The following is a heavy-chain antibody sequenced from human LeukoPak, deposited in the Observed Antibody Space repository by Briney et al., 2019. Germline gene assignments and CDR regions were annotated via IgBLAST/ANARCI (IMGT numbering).Heavy chain of an antibody. CDR2: FDPEDGET. J-gene: IGHJ4*02. CDR3: ATPLYGDYRQAFDY. D-gene: IGHD4-17*01. V-gene: IGHV1-24*01. CDR1: GYTLTELS. Sequence: GASVKVSCKVSGYTLTELSMHWVRQAPGKGLEWMGGFDPEDGETIYAQKFQGRVTMTEDTSTDTAYMELSSLRSEDTAVYYCATPLYGDYRQAFDYWGQGTLVTVSS.